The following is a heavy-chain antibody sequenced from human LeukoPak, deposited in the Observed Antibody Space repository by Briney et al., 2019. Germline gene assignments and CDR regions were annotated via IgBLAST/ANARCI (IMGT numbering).Heavy chain of an antibody. D-gene: IGHD3-10*01. V-gene: IGHV3-23*01. Sequence: GGSLRLSCAASGFTFSSYGMSWVRQAPGKGLEWVSVISASGGSTYYADSVKGRFTISRDKSKNTLYLQMNSLRAEDTAVYYCARGPYGSGSYNGMDVWGQGTTVTVSS. CDR2: ISASGGST. J-gene: IGHJ6*02. CDR3: ARGPYGSGSYNGMDV. CDR1: GFTFSSYG.